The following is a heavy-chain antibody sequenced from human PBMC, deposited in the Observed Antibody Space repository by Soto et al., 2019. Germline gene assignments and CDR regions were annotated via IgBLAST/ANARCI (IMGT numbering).Heavy chain of an antibody. CDR3: ARGKSSSLGLYYYYYGMDV. Sequence: QVQLVESGGGLVKPGGSLRLSCAASGFTFSDYYMSWIRQAPGKGLEWVSYISSSSSYTNYADSVKGRFTISRDNAKNSLYLQMNSLRAEDTAVYYCARGKSSSLGLYYYYYGMDVWGQGTTVTVSS. CDR1: GFTFSDYY. J-gene: IGHJ6*02. V-gene: IGHV3-11*06. D-gene: IGHD2-2*01. CDR2: ISSSSSYT.